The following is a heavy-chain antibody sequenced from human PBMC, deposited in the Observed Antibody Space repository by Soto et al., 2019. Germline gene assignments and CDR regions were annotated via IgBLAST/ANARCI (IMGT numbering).Heavy chain of an antibody. CDR3: ARRTGSSTYYFDY. V-gene: IGHV4-59*08. Sequence: PSETLSLTYNVSAGPITTDYWSWIRQAPGRGLQWIGYISSSGIPVYTPSLKSRLSISVDPSKNHFSLNLNSMTAADTAVYYCARRTGSSTYYFDYWGQGTLVTVSS. CDR2: ISSSGIP. J-gene: IGHJ4*02. D-gene: IGHD6-6*01. CDR1: AGPITTDY.